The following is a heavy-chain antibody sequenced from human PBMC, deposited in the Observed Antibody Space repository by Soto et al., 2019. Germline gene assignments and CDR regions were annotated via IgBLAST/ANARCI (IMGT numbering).Heavy chain of an antibody. Sequence: SETLSLTCAVSGDSINSTDWWNWVRQPPGKGLEWIGEIYHGGNIHYNPSLKSRVTISMDKSKNQFSLKLSSVTAADTAVYYCARLAGCFDPWGQVTLVTLSS. CDR2: IYHGGNI. V-gene: IGHV4-4*02. CDR1: GDSINSTDW. J-gene: IGHJ5*02. CDR3: ARLAGCFDP.